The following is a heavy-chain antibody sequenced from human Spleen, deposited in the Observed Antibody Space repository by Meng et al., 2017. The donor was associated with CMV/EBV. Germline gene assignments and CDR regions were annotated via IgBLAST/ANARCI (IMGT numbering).Heavy chain of an antibody. CDR1: GYSFPSSD. J-gene: IGHJ4*02. Sequence: GDSVKVSCKVSGYSFPSSDISWVRQATGQGLEWMGWMNPKSGNTGYAQKFQGRVSMTRNTSINTAYMELSSLRPDDTAMYYCVDPYRWGQGTLVTVSS. CDR2: MNPKSGNT. D-gene: IGHD3-16*02. V-gene: IGHV1-8*02. CDR3: VDPYR.